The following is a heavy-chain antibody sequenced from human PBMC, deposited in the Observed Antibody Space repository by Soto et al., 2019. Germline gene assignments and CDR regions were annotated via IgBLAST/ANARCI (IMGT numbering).Heavy chain of an antibody. D-gene: IGHD7-27*01. CDR1: GGSFSGYY. V-gene: IGHV4-34*01. J-gene: IGHJ2*01. Sequence: QVQLQQWGAGLLKPSETLSLTCAVYGGSFSGYYWSWIRQPPGKGLEWIGEINHSGSTNYNPSLKSRVTISVDTSKNQFSLKLSSVTAADTAVYYCARSPWGYFDLWGRGTLVTVSS. CDR2: INHSGST. CDR3: ARSPWGYFDL.